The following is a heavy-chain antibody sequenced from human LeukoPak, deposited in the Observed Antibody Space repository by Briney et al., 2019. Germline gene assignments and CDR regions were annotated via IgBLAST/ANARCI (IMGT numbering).Heavy chain of an antibody. Sequence: GGTLRLSCAASGFTFSSYGMHWVRQAPGKGLEWVAVIWYDGSNKYYADSVKGRFTISRDNSKNTLYLQMNSLRAEDTAVYYCAKDLYYDSSGPFDYWGQGTLVTVSS. V-gene: IGHV3-33*06. CDR1: GFTFSSYG. CDR2: IWYDGSNK. J-gene: IGHJ4*02. D-gene: IGHD3-22*01. CDR3: AKDLYYDSSGPFDY.